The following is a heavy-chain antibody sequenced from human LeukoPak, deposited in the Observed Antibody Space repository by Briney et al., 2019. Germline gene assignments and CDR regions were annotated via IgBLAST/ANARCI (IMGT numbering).Heavy chain of an antibody. CDR3: ARGIAAAGTRDRFDY. CDR2: IVPIFGTA. CDR1: GGTFSSYA. D-gene: IGHD6-13*01. J-gene: IGHJ4*02. V-gene: IGHV1-69*13. Sequence: SVKVSCKASGGTFSSYAISWVRQAPGQGLEWMGGIVPIFGTANYAQKFQGRVTITADESTSTAYMELSSLRSEDTAVYYCARGIAAAGTRDRFDYWGQGTLVTVSS.